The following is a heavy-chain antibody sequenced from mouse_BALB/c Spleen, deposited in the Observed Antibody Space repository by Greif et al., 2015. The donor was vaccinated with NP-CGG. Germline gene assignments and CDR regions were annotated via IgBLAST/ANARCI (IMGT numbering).Heavy chain of an antibody. CDR2: IDTSDSYT. CDR1: GYTFTDYW. J-gene: IGHJ2*01. Sequence: QVQLQQSGAELVMPGASVKMSCKASGYTFTDYWTHWVKQRPGQGLEWIGAIDTSDSYTSYNQKFKGKATLTVDESSSTAYMQLSSLTSEDSAVYYCARFYYGSSYFDYWGQGTTLTVSS. D-gene: IGHD1-1*01. V-gene: IGHV1-69*01. CDR3: ARFYYGSSYFDY.